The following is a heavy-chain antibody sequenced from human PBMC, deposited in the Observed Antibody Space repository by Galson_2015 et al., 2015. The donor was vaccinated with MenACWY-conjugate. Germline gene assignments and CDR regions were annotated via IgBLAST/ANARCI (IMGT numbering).Heavy chain of an antibody. J-gene: IGHJ5*02. V-gene: IGHV3-74*01. CDR1: GFNFRNYW. D-gene: IGHD2-15*01. CDR2: INKDGSRT. CDR3: VKDRGDIVAAVPANWFDP. Sequence: SLRLSCAASGFNFRNYWMHWVRQDPGKGLAWISHINKDGSRTTYADSVKGRFTISRDNAKNTVYLQMNSLRTEDTAVYYCVKDRGDIVAAVPANWFDPWGQGTLVTVSS.